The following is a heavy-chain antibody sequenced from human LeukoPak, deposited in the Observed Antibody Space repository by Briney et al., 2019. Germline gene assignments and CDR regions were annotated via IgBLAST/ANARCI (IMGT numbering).Heavy chain of an antibody. Sequence: GGSLRLSCAASGFTVSSNYMSWVRQAPGKGLEWVSVIYSGGSTYYADSVKGRFTISRDNSKNTLYLQMNSLRAEDTAVYYCARDRDFFYDYGPKFDYWGQGTLVTVSS. CDR3: ARDRDFFYDYGPKFDY. V-gene: IGHV3-66*01. CDR1: GFTVSSNY. CDR2: IYSGGST. J-gene: IGHJ4*02. D-gene: IGHD4-17*01.